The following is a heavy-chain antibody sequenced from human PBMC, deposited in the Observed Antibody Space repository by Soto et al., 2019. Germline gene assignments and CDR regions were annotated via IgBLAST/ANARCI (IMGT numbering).Heavy chain of an antibody. D-gene: IGHD3-10*02. CDR3: ARASYFNIRGSLRSIDY. Sequence: SETLSHSCTVSGGSIRTYYWSWIRQPPGKGLEWIGYIYYSGSTNYNPSLKSRVTISVDTSKNQFSLKLSSVTAADTAVYYCARASYFNIRGSLRSIDYCCQATL. V-gene: IGHV4-59*01. CDR2: IYYSGST. J-gene: IGHJ4*03. CDR1: GGSIRTYY.